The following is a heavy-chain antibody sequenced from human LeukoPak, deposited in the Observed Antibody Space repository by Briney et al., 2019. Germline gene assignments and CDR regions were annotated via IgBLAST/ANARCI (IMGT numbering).Heavy chain of an antibody. D-gene: IGHD1-14*01. CDR1: GGSISGYY. Sequence: PSETLSLTCIVSGGSISGYYWTWIRQPPGKGLEWIGYIYYSGDTKYNPSLKSRVIMSVDTSKNQFSLRLSSVTAADTAVYYCARHQFGTPPDDWGPGTTVTVSS. V-gene: IGHV4-59*08. CDR3: ARHQFGTPPDD. J-gene: IGHJ6*02. CDR2: IYYSGDT.